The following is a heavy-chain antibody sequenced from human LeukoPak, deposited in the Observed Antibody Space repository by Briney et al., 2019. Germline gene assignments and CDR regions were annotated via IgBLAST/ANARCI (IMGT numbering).Heavy chain of an antibody. CDR3: ARDMSLGSSGWFGY. CDR2: IYYSGST. Sequence: PSDTLSLTCTVSGGSISSYYWSWIRQPPGKGLEWIGYIYYSGSTNYNPSLKSRVTISVDTSKNQFSLKLSSVTAADTAVYYCARDMSLGSSGWFGYWGQGTLVTVSS. J-gene: IGHJ4*02. V-gene: IGHV4-59*01. D-gene: IGHD6-19*01. CDR1: GGSISSYY.